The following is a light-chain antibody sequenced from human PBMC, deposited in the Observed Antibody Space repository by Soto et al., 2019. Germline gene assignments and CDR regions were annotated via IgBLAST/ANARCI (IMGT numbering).Light chain of an antibody. CDR2: GAS. CDR1: ENVNGH. Sequence: IQMTQSPNTLSASVGDSVAVTCRASENVNGHLAWYQQKPGKAPKLLIYGASILESGVPSRFSGSGFGTEFTLTINGLLPEDFVTYYCQQYNNWPSFGQGTKV. CDR3: QQYNNWPS. J-gene: IGKJ1*01. V-gene: IGKV1-5*03.